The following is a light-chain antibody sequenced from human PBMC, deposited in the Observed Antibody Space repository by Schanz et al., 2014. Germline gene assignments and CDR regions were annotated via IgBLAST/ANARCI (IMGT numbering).Light chain of an antibody. CDR3: QQRTSWPLT. J-gene: IGKJ4*01. CDR2: GAS. CDR1: QSVSSY. Sequence: ETVMTQSPATLSVSPGERATLSCRASQSVSSYLAWYQQKPGQAPRLLIYGASTRATGIPARFSGSGSGADFTLTIDSLEPEDFAVYYCQQRTSWPLTFGGGTKVEIK. V-gene: IGKV3-11*01.